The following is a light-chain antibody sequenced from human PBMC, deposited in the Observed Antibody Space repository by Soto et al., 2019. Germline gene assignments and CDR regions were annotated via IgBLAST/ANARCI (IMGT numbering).Light chain of an antibody. CDR3: QSYDSSIL. J-gene: IGLJ2*01. CDR2: EDN. V-gene: IGLV6-57*04. CDR1: SGSIASNY. Sequence: NFMLTQPHSVSVSPGKTVTISCTRSSGSIASNYVQWYQQRPGSAPTTVIYEDNQRPSGVPDRFSGSIDSSSNSASLTISGLKTEDEADYYCQSYDSSILFGGGTKLTVL.